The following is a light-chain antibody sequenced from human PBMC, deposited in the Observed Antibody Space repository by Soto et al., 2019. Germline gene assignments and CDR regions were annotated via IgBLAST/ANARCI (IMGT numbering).Light chain of an antibody. Sequence: DIQMTQSPSALSASVGDRVTITCRASESINTWLGWYQQQPGKAPKLLIYDASTLEPGGPSRRSGSGSGTEFTIPSSSLQPDDSATYFCQQAKSYPWTCVQGIKVDIK. CDR3: QQAKSYPWT. V-gene: IGKV1-5*01. CDR2: DAS. J-gene: IGKJ1*01. CDR1: ESINTW.